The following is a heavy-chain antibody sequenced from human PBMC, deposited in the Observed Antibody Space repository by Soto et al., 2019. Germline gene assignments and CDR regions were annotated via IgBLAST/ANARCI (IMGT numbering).Heavy chain of an antibody. CDR3: ARGGVGDIVVVPAARNFDY. Sequence: QVQLQQWGAGLLKPSETLSLTCAVYGGSFSGYYWSWIRQPPGKGLEWIGEINHSGSTNYNPSLKSRVTISVDTSKNQSSLKLSSVTAADTAVYYCARGGVGDIVVVPAARNFDYWGQGTLVTVSS. D-gene: IGHD2-2*01. V-gene: IGHV4-34*01. CDR1: GGSFSGYY. CDR2: INHSGST. J-gene: IGHJ4*02.